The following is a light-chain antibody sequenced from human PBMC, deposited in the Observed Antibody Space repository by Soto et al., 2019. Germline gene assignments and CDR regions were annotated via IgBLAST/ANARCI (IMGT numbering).Light chain of an antibody. CDR1: QGISSY. V-gene: IGKV1-39*01. CDR3: QQSYSTPLT. CDR2: AAS. Sequence: DIQLTQSPSFLSASIGDRVTLTCRASQGISSYLAWYQQKPGKVPKLLIYAASTLQSGVPSRFSGSGSGTDFTLTISSLQPEDFATYYCQQSYSTPLTFGQGTKV. J-gene: IGKJ1*01.